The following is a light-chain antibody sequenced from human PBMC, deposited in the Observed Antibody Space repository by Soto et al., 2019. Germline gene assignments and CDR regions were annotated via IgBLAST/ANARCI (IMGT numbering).Light chain of an antibody. CDR3: CSYAGSNYYV. V-gene: IGLV2-23*01. CDR2: EGS. Sequence: QSALTQPASVSGSPGQSITISCTGTSNDVGSYNLVSWYQHHPCKAPKLMIFEGSKRPSGVSNRFSGSKSGNTASLTISGLQAEDEADFYCCSYAGSNYYVFGTGTKLTVL. CDR1: SNDVGSYNL. J-gene: IGLJ1*01.